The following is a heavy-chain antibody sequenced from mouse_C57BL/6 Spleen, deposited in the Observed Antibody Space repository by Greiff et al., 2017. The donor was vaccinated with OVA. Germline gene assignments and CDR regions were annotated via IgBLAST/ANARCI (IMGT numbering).Heavy chain of an antibody. CDR3: ARYRDSLDY. Sequence: EVKLVESGGGLVQPGGSLSLSCAASGFTFTDYYMSWVRQPPGKALEWLGFLRNKANGYTTEYSASVKGRFTISRDNSQIILYLLRNALRAEDRATYDCARYRDSLDYWGQGTTLTVSS. CDR1: GFTFTDYY. J-gene: IGHJ2*01. D-gene: IGHD2-12*01. V-gene: IGHV7-3*01. CDR2: LRNKANGYTT.